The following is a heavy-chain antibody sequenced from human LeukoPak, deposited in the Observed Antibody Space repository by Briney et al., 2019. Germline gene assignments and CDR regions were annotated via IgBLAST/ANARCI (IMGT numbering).Heavy chain of an antibody. V-gene: IGHV3-7*01. Sequence: PGGSLRLSCAASGFTFNRYWMSWVRQAPGKGLEWVANIKQDGSESRYVDSVKGRFTISRDNAKNSLYLQMNSLRGEDTAVYYCARDKVGGSMAGSNLDYWGQGNLVTVSS. CDR3: ARDKVGGSMAGSNLDY. CDR1: GFTFNRYW. J-gene: IGHJ4*02. D-gene: IGHD6-19*01. CDR2: IKQDGSES.